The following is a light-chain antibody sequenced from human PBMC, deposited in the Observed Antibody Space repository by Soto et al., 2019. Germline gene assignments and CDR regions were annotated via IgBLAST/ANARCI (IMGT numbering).Light chain of an antibody. CDR3: QQYGNSTIT. V-gene: IGKV3-20*01. CDR1: QSVSSSA. J-gene: IGKJ5*01. CDR2: GAS. Sequence: EIVLTQSPGTLSLSPGERATLSCRASQSVSSSALAWYQQKPGQAPRRLMYGASSRATGSPDRFSGSGAGTDFTLTSSRLEPADFAVYYCQQYGNSTITFGQGTRLEI.